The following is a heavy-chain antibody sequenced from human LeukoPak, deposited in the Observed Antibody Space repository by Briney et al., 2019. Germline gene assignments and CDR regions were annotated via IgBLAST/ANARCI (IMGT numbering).Heavy chain of an antibody. J-gene: IGHJ4*02. V-gene: IGHV3-48*01. CDR2: ISSSSSTI. Sequence: GGSLRLSCAASGFTFSSYSMNWVRQAPGKGLEWVSYISSSSSTIYYADSVKGRFTISRDNAKNSLYLQMNSLRAEDTAVYYCAGVREPGIAAGWGQGTLVTVSS. CDR1: GFTFSSYS. CDR3: AGVREPGIAAG. D-gene: IGHD6-25*01.